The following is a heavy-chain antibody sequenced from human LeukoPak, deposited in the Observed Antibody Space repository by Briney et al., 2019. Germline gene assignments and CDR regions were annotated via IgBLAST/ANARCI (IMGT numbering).Heavy chain of an antibody. CDR1: GYTLTELS. D-gene: IGHD3-22*01. Sequence: ESSVKVSCQVSGYTLTELSMHWVRQAPGKGLEGMGGFYPEDGETIYAQKFQGRVTMTEDTSTDTAYMELSSLRSEDTAVYYCATAPNYYDSSGYYYFDYWGQGTLVTVSS. J-gene: IGHJ4*02. CDR3: ATAPNYYDSSGYYYFDY. CDR2: FYPEDGET. V-gene: IGHV1-24*01.